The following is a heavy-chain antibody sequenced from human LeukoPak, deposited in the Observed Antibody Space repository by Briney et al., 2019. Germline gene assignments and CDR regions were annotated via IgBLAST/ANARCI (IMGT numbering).Heavy chain of an antibody. CDR1: GFTLGSHD. CDR3: ATSQRYDSSGYYQGAAFDI. Sequence: SGGSLRLSCTASGFTLGSHDMHWVRQAPGKGLEWVAVISYDGSNKYYADSVKGRFTISRDNSKNTLYLQVNSLRAEDTAVYYCATSQRYDSSGYYQGAAFDIWGQGTMVTVSS. D-gene: IGHD3-22*01. V-gene: IGHV3-30*03. CDR2: ISYDGSNK. J-gene: IGHJ3*02.